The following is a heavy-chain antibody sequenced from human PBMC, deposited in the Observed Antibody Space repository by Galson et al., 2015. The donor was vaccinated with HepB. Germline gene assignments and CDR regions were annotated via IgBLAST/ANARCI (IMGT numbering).Heavy chain of an antibody. CDR1: GFTFSSYA. CDR2: ISGSGGST. V-gene: IGHV3-23*01. Sequence: SLRLSCAASGFTFSSYAMSWVRQAPGKGLEWVSAISGSGGSTYYADSVKGRFTISRDNSKNTLYLQMNSLRAENTAVYYCATIGDYDFWSGYFDYWGQGTPVTVSS. CDR3: ATIGDYDFWSGYFDY. D-gene: IGHD3-3*01. J-gene: IGHJ4*02.